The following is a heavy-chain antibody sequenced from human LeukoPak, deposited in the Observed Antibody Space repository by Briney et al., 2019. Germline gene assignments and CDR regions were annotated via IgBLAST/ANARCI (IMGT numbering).Heavy chain of an antibody. D-gene: IGHD3-9*01. J-gene: IGHJ4*02. Sequence: SETLSLTCAVSGYSISSSNWWGWIRQPPGKGLEGIGIIYYSGSTYYNPSLKSRVTMSVDTSKNQFSLKLSSVTAVDTAVYYCARIYYDILTGYYVDYWGQGTLVTVSS. CDR1: GYSISSSNW. CDR2: IYYSGST. CDR3: ARIYYDILTGYYVDY. V-gene: IGHV4-28*01.